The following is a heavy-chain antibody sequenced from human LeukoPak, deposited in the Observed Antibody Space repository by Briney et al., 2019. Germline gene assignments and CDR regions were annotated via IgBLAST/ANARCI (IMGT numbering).Heavy chain of an antibody. CDR1: GGSISSGDYY. Sequence: SETLSLTCTVSGGSISSGDYYWSWLRQPPGKGLEWIGYIYYSGSTYYNPSLKSRVIISIDTSKNQFSLKLSSMTAVDTAVYYCATNNYGPSRFDYWGQGTLVTVSS. CDR2: IYYSGST. J-gene: IGHJ4*02. CDR3: ATNNYGPSRFDY. D-gene: IGHD5-18*01. V-gene: IGHV4-30-4*01.